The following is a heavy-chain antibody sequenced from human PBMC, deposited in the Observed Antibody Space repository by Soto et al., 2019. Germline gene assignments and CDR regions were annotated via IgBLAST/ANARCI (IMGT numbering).Heavy chain of an antibody. CDR1: GGSVSSGSYY. Sequence: SETLSLTCTVSGGSVSSGSYYWSWIRQPTGKGLEWIGYIYYSGSTNYNPSLKSRVTISVDTSKNQFSLKLSSVTAADTAVYYCTREKVAGGYYGMDVWGQGTPVTVSS. CDR3: TREKVAGGYYGMDV. V-gene: IGHV4-61*01. J-gene: IGHJ6*02. D-gene: IGHD2-15*01. CDR2: IYYSGST.